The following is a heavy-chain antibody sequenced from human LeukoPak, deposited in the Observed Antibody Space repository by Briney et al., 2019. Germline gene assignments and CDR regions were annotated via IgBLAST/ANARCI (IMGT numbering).Heavy chain of an antibody. CDR1: GFSFTTHA. CDR2: ISGSGGST. CDR3: AKDQDPHSYGSGSYAPFDY. D-gene: IGHD3-10*01. J-gene: IGHJ4*02. V-gene: IGHV3-23*01. Sequence: GSLRLSCVASGFSFTTHAMGWVRQAPGKGLEWVSHISGSGGSTKYSGSVKGRFTISRDNSKNTLYLQINSLGADDTAVYYCAKDQDPHSYGSGSYAPFDYWGQGTLVTVSS.